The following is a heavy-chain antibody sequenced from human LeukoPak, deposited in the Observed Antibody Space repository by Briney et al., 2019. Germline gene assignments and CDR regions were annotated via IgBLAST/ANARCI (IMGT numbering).Heavy chain of an antibody. CDR1: GFTFTNYA. CDR3: AKEHMAAAVYYFDY. V-gene: IGHV3-23*01. J-gene: IGHJ4*02. D-gene: IGHD2-15*01. CDR2: INPSSGNA. Sequence: GGSLRLSCAASGFTFTNYAMSWVRQAPGKGLEWVSSINPSSGNAYYADSVKGRFTISGDNSKNTLYLQMDSLRAEDTAVYYCAKEHMAAAVYYFDYWGQGTLVTVSS.